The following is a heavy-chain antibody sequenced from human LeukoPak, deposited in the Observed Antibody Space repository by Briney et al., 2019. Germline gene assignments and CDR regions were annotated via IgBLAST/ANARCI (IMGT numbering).Heavy chain of an antibody. CDR2: KYDGGRD. D-gene: IGHD2-2*01. CDR3: ARRYCTTTTCYFFDY. CDR1: GVSISTYY. V-gene: IGHV4-59*01. Sequence: SETLSLACTVSGVSISTYYWSWIRQPPGRGLEWIGYKYDGGRDLYNPSLKSRVTISVDTSKNQFSLKLSSVTAADTAVYYCARRYCTTTTCYFFDYWSQGTLVAVSS. J-gene: IGHJ4*02.